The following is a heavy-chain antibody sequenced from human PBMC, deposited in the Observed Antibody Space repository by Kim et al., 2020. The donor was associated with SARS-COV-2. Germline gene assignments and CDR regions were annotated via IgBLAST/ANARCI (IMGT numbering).Heavy chain of an antibody. CDR1: GFTFSSYG. CDR2: ISYDGSNK. CDR3: AKDISSYYYDSSGFDY. J-gene: IGHJ4*02. Sequence: GGSLRLSCAASGFTFSSYGMHWVRQAPGKGLEWVAVISYDGSNKYYADSVKGRFTISRDNSKNTLYLQMNSLRAEDTAVYYCAKDISSYYYDSSGFDYWGQGTLVPVSS. V-gene: IGHV3-30*18. D-gene: IGHD3-22*01.